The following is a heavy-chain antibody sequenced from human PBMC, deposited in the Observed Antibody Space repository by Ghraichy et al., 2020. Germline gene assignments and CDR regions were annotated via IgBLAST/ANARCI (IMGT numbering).Heavy chain of an antibody. Sequence: GGSLRLSCAASGFTFSSYSMNWVRQAPGKGLEWVSSISSSNNYIYYADSVKGRFTISRDNAKNSLYLQMNSLRAEDTAVYYCARGHSSGWPRDYHYGMDVWGQGTTVTVSS. CDR1: GFTFSSYS. CDR3: ARGHSSGWPRDYHYGMDV. V-gene: IGHV3-21*01. D-gene: IGHD6-19*01. J-gene: IGHJ6*02. CDR2: ISSSNNYI.